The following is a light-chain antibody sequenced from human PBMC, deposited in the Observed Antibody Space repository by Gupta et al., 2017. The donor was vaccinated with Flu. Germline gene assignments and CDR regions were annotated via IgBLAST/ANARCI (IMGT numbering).Light chain of an antibody. CDR2: YGS. J-gene: IGKJ1*01. Sequence: DIVMTQSPLSLPVTPGEPASISCRSSQSRLHSNGYNYLDWYRQKPGQSQQLMIYYGSKGACGATGRFSGGGEIKDFTLKSSRGEDEDVGVYYFMQDLPTWTFGQGTKVEIK. CDR3: MQDLPTWT. V-gene: IGKV2-28*01. CDR1: QSRLHSNGYNY.